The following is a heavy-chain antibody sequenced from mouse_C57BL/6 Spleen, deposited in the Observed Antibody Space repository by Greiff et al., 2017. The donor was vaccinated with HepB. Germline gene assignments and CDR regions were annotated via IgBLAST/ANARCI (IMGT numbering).Heavy chain of an antibody. Sequence: VQLQQSGAELVKPGASVKLSCTASGFNIKDYYMHWVKQRTEQGLEWIGRIDPEDGETKYAPKFQGKATITADTSSNTDYLQRSSLTSEDTAVYCCARGEYYFDYWGQGTTLTVSS. J-gene: IGHJ2*01. CDR3: ARGEYYFDY. V-gene: IGHV14-2*01. CDR1: GFNIKDYY. CDR2: IDPEDGET.